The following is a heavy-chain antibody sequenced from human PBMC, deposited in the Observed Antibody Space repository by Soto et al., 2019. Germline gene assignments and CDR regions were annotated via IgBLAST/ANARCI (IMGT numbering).Heavy chain of an antibody. D-gene: IGHD3-22*01. V-gene: IGHV4-34*01. J-gene: IGHJ4*02. CDR2: INHSGST. CDR1: GGSFSGYY. Sequence: SETLSLTCAVYGGSFSGYYWSWIRQPPGKGLEWIGEINHSGSTNYNPSLKSRVTISVDTSKNQFSLKLSSVTAADTAVYYCARVYYDSSGYYLRFFDYWGQGTLVTVSS. CDR3: ARVYYDSSGYYLRFFDY.